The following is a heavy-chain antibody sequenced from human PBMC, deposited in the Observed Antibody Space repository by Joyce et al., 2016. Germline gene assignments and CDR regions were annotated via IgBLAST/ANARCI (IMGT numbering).Heavy chain of an antibody. J-gene: IGHJ4*02. CDR3: ARGMFTWNDGTYFDY. CDR2: IYTSETT. Sequence: QVQLQESGPGLVKPSQTLSLTCTVSGATITSGTYFLTWIRQPAGKGLEWIGRIYTSETTNYMPALKSRVTISVDTSKSQFSLRLSSVTAADTAVYYCARGMFTWNDGTYFDYWGQGILVTVSS. D-gene: IGHD1-1*01. CDR1: GATITSGTYF. V-gene: IGHV4-61*02.